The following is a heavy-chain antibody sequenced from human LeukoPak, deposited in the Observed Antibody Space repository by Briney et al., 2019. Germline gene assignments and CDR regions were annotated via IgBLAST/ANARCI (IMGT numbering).Heavy chain of an antibody. D-gene: IGHD3-22*01. CDR3: ARELRGYYDSSGYIDY. V-gene: IGHV3-7*01. J-gene: IGHJ4*02. CDR1: GFTFSNYW. CDR2: INQDGSQI. Sequence: GGSLRLSCAASGFTFSNYWMSWFRQAPGKGLEWVANINQDGSQIYFVGSLRGRFAISRDNAKNSLYLQMNSLRAEDTAVYYCARELRGYYDSSGYIDYWGQGTLVTVSS.